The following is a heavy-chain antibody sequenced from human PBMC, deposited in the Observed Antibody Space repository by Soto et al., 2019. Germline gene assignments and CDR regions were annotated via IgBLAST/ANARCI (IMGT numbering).Heavy chain of an antibody. J-gene: IGHJ6*02. CDR3: ARGGSSSYLYYYYGMDV. CDR2: INPNSGGT. V-gene: IGHV1-2*04. Sequence: ASVKVSGKASGYTFTVYYMHCVLQSPLQWLDWMGWINPNSGGTNYAQKFQGWVTMTRDTSISTAYMELSRLRSDDTAVYYCARGGSSSYLYYYYGMDVWGQGTTVTVSS. D-gene: IGHD6-6*01. CDR1: GYTFTVYY.